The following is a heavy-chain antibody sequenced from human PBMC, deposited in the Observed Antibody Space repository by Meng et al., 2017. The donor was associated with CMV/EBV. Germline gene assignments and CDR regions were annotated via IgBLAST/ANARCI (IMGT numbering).Heavy chain of an antibody. Sequence: GESLKISCAASGFTFSDYYMDWVRQAPGKGLEWVANIKQDGSEKYYVDSVKGRFTISRDNAKNSLYLQMNSLRAEDTAVYYCAREEDYYGMDVWGQGTTVTVSS. V-gene: IGHV3-7*01. CDR1: GFTFSDYY. CDR3: AREEDYYGMDV. CDR2: IKQDGSEK. J-gene: IGHJ6*02.